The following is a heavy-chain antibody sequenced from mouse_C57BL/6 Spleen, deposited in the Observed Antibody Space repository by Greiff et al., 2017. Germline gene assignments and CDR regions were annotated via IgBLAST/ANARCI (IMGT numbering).Heavy chain of an antibody. CDR1: GYTFTDYE. Sequence: VQVVESGAELVRPGASVTLSCKASGYTFTDYEMHWVKQTPVHGLEWIGAIDPETGGTAYNQKFKGKAILTADKSSSTAYMELRSLTSEDSAVYYCTRWGDEAMDYWGQGTSVTVSS. D-gene: IGHD3-3*01. CDR3: TRWGDEAMDY. CDR2: IDPETGGT. J-gene: IGHJ4*01. V-gene: IGHV1-15*01.